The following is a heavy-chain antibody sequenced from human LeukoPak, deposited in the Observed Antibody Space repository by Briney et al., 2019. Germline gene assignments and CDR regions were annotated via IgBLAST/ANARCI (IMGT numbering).Heavy chain of an antibody. V-gene: IGHV3-33*08. J-gene: IGHJ4*02. CDR1: GFTFSSYA. D-gene: IGHD3-10*01. CDR3: ARGDYYGSRGDY. Sequence: GGSLRLSCAASGFTFSSYAMSWVRQAPGKGLEWVAVIWYDGSNKYYADSVKGRFTISRDNSKNTLYLQMNSLRAEDTAVYYCARGDYYGSRGDYWGQGTLVTVSS. CDR2: IWYDGSNK.